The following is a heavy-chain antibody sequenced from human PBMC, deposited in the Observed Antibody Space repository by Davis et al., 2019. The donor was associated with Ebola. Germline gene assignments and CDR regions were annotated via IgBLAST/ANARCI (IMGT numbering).Heavy chain of an antibody. D-gene: IGHD3-10*01. Sequence: ASVKVSCKASGYTFTNYGVSWVRQAPGQGLEWMGWVSAYSGNADYAQKFQGRVTMTRDTSTSTVYMELSSLRSEDTAVYYCARTYYYGSGSHYYFDYWGQGTLVTVSS. CDR2: VSAYSGNA. CDR3: ARTYYYGSGSHYYFDY. V-gene: IGHV1-18*04. CDR1: GYTFTNYG. J-gene: IGHJ4*02.